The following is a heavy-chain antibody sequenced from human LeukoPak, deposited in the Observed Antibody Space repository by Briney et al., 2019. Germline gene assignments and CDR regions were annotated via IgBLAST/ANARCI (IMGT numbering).Heavy chain of an antibody. J-gene: IGHJ6*02. CDR3: ARDFPPRYGENYYSYYGMDV. D-gene: IGHD3-9*01. Sequence: PGGSLRLSCAASGSTFSDYYMSWIRQSPGKGLEWVSYISSSGSTIYYADSVKGRFTISRDNAKNSLYLQMNSLRAQDTAVYYCARDFPPRYGENYYSYYGMDVWGQGTTVTVSS. CDR1: GSTFSDYY. V-gene: IGHV3-11*01. CDR2: ISSSGSTI.